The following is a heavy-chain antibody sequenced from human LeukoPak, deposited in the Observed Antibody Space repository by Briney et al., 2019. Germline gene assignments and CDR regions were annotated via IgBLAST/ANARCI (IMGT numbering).Heavy chain of an antibody. CDR3: ARDKAVAGYLFDY. J-gene: IGHJ4*02. CDR1: GFTFSYYS. V-gene: IGHV3-30*02. D-gene: IGHD6-19*01. CDR2: IRYDGSDK. Sequence: GGSLRLSCAASGFTFSYYSMNWVRQAPGKGLEWVSFIRYDGSDKYYADSVRGRFTISRDNSKNTLYLQLNSLRAEDTALYFCARDKAVAGYLFDYWGQGTLVTVSS.